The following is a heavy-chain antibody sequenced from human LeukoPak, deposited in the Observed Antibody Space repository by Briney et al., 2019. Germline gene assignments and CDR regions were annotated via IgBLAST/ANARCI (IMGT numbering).Heavy chain of an antibody. J-gene: IGHJ4*02. CDR2: IQYDGSDK. CDR3: AKDPRDHSYGWSWRYFDY. CDR1: GFTFSSYG. D-gene: IGHD5-18*01. V-gene: IGHV3-30*02. Sequence: GGSLRLSCATSGFTFSSYGIHWVRQAPGKGLEWVAFIQYDGSDKYYADSVKGRFTISRDNSKNTLYLQMNSLRAEDTAVYYCAKDPRDHSYGWSWRYFDYWGQGTLVTVSS.